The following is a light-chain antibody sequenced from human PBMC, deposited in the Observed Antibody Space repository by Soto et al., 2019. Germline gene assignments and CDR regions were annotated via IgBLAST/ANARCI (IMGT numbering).Light chain of an antibody. Sequence: ERVMTQSPATLSVSPGERATLSCRASQSVSSDLAWYQQKPGQAPRLLIYGASTRATGIPARFSGSGSGTEFTLTISSLQSEDFAVYYGQQYNNWPRTFGQGTKLEIK. CDR1: QSVSSD. J-gene: IGKJ2*01. CDR2: GAS. CDR3: QQYNNWPRT. V-gene: IGKV3-15*01.